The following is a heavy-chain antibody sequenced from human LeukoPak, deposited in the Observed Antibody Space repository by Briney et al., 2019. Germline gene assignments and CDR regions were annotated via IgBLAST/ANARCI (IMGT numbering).Heavy chain of an antibody. J-gene: IGHJ4*02. CDR2: INWDGGST. D-gene: IGHD5-18*01. CDR1: GFTFDDYG. CDR3: ARDRGYSYYDY. Sequence: GGSLRLSCAASGFTFDDYGMSWVRQAPGKGLEWVSGINWDGGSTGYADSVKGRFTISRDNAKNSLYLQMNSLRAEDTALYYCARDRGYSYYDYWGQGTLVTVSS. V-gene: IGHV3-20*04.